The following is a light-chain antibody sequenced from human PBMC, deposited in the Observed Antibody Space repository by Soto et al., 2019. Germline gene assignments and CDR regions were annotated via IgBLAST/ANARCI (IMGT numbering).Light chain of an antibody. J-gene: IGKJ1*01. CDR3: QKYDNVPRT. Sequence: DIQMTQSPSSLSASVGDRVTVTCRASQAISNYLAWYQQKPGKVPKLLIYGASTLQSGVPSRFSGSGSGTDFTLTISSLQPEDVATYYCQKYDNVPRTFGQGTKVEIK. CDR2: GAS. V-gene: IGKV1-27*01. CDR1: QAISNY.